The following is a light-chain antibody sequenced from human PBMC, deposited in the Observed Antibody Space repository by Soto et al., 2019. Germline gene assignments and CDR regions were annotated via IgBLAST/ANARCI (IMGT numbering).Light chain of an antibody. CDR3: LQNNSYPLT. Sequence: DIQVTQSPSTLSASVGDRVTITCGASQSIGTWLAWYQQKPGKAPKRLIYAASSLQSGVPSRFSGSGSGTEFILTISSLQPEDFTTYYCLQNNSYPLTFGGGTKVDI. CDR1: QSIGTW. J-gene: IGKJ4*01. CDR2: AAS. V-gene: IGKV1-5*01.